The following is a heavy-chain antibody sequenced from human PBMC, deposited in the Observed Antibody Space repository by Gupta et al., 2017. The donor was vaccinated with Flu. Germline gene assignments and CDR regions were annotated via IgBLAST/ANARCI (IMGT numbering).Heavy chain of an antibody. CDR2: INPNSGGT. Sequence: QVQLVQSGAEVKKPGASVKVSCKASGYTFTDYYTHWVRPSPGQGLEWMGWINPNSGGTNYAKKFHGRVTMTRDRSISTAYMELSRLRSDDTAVYDCAFAVVTASGGCWGQGTLGTVSS. CDR1: GYTFTDYY. J-gene: IGHJ4*02. D-gene: IGHD2-21*02. CDR3: AFAVVTASGGC. V-gene: IGHV1-2*02.